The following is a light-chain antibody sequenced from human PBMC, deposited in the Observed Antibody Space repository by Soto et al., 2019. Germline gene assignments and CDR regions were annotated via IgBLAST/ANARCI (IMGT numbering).Light chain of an antibody. CDR3: QQYDYWWT. CDR1: QSVTNH. Sequence: VVMTQSPATLSVSPGERATLSCRASQSVTNHLAWYHQRPGQAPRLLIYSASAMATGVPARFSGSVSGTEFTLTISSLQSEYFGVYYCQQYDYWWTFGQGTKVEI. V-gene: IGKV3-15*01. CDR2: SAS. J-gene: IGKJ1*01.